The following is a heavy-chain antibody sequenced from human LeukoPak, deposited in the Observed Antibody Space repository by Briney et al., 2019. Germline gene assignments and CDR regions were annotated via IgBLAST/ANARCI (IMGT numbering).Heavy chain of an antibody. Sequence: SETLSLTCTVSGGSISSSSYYWGWIRQPPGKGLEWIGSIYYSGSTYYNPSLKSRVTISVDTSKNQFSLKLSSVTAADTALYYCARNMFLGNSSRAFEIWGQATVVTVSS. J-gene: IGHJ3*02. CDR3: ARNMFLGNSSRAFEI. V-gene: IGHV4-39*01. CDR1: GGSISSSSYY. D-gene: IGHD3-10*02. CDR2: IYYSGST.